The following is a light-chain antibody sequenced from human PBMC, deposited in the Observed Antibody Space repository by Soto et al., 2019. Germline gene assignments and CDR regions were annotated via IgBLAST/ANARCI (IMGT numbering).Light chain of an antibody. J-gene: IGKJ1*01. V-gene: IGKV1-39*01. CDR2: AAT. CDR1: QSISFY. Sequence: DIQMSQSPPSLSASIAHRVTITFRASQSISFYLNWYQQKPGKAPRLLIYAATTLQSGVPLRFSGGGSGADFTLTVSSLQTEDFATYSCKQSYSIPQTFGKGTKVDIK. CDR3: KQSYSIPQT.